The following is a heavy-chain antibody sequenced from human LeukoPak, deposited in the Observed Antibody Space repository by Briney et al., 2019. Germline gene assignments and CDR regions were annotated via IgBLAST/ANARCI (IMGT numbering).Heavy chain of an antibody. V-gene: IGHV3-48*01. J-gene: IGHJ4*02. CDR2: ISAGSSNT. D-gene: IGHD3-10*01. CDR3: ARNKGVYGSGSYDN. Sequence: PGGSLRLSCSASGSIFASYGMNWVRQAPGKGLQWVSYISAGSSNTFYADSVKGRFTISRDNSKNTLYLQMNSLRAEDTAVYHCARNKGVYGSGSYDNWGPGTLVTVSS. CDR1: GSIFASYG.